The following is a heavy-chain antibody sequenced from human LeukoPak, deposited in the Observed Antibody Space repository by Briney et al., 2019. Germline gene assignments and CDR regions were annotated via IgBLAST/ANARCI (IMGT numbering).Heavy chain of an antibody. J-gene: IGHJ4*02. D-gene: IGHD6-19*01. V-gene: IGHV3-30-3*01. Sequence: PGGSLRLSCAASGFTFSNYAMHWVRQAPDKGLEWVAATSHNEYNKYYADSVNGRFTISRDNSKNTLYLEVNSLRADDTAVYYCARGPGLAMGKGYFDYCGQGTLVTVSS. CDR2: TSHNEYNK. CDR1: GFTFSNYA. CDR3: ARGPGLAMGKGYFDY.